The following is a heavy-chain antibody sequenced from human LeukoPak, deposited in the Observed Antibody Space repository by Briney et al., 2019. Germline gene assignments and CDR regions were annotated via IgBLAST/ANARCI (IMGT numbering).Heavy chain of an antibody. D-gene: IGHD3-10*01. Sequence: RPGGSLRLSCAASGFTFSSYAMSWVRQAPGKGLEWVSAISGSGGSTYYADSVKGRFTISRDNSKNTLYLQMNSLRAEDTAVYYCAKDSPLYGSGGYDYWGQGTLVTVSS. V-gene: IGHV3-23*01. CDR1: GFTFSSYA. CDR3: AKDSPLYGSGGYDY. CDR2: ISGSGGST. J-gene: IGHJ4*02.